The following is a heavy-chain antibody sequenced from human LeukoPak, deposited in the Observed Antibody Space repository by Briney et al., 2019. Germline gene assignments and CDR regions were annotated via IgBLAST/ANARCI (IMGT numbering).Heavy chain of an antibody. Sequence: PSETLSLTCTVSGGSISSSSYSWGWIRQPPGKGLEWIGSIYYSGSTYYNPSLKSRVTISVDTSKNQFSLKLSSVTAADTAVYYCAIYPDPLYFDYWGQGTLVTVSS. J-gene: IGHJ4*02. V-gene: IGHV4-39*01. CDR1: GGSISSSSYS. CDR2: IYYSGST. CDR3: AIYPDPLYFDY.